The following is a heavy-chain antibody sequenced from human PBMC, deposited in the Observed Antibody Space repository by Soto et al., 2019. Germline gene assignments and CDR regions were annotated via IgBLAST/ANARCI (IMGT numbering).Heavy chain of an antibody. J-gene: IGHJ4*01. D-gene: IGHD6-19*01. CDR2: IFYSGST. Sequence: SETLSLTCTVSGGSISSGGYYWSWIRHHPGKGLEWIGYIFYSGSTFYSPSLKSRVTISVDTARNQFSLNLRSVTAADTAVYYCARVHVMVVAGSTFDYWGHGTLVTVS. V-gene: IGHV4-31*03. CDR1: GGSISSGGYY. CDR3: ARVHVMVVAGSTFDY.